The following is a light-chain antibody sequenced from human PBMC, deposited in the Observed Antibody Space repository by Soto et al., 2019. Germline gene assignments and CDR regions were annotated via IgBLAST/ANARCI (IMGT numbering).Light chain of an antibody. CDR3: SSYTAGGTI. J-gene: IGLJ1*01. Sequence: QSVLTRPASVAWAPGQSITIACTGTSGDVGGYYYVSWYQQLPGKAPKLMISEVSNRPSGVSNRFSGSKSGNTASLTISGLQAEDEADYYCSSYTAGGTIFGTGTKVTVL. CDR1: SGDVGGYYY. CDR2: EVS. V-gene: IGLV2-14*01.